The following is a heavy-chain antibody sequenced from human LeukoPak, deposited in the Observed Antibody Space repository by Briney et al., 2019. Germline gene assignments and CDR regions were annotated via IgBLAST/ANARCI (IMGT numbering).Heavy chain of an antibody. Sequence: GGSLRLSCAASGFTFSSYGMHWVRQAPGKGLEWVAVIWYDGSNKYYADSVKGRFTISRDNSKNTLYLQMNSLRAEDTAVYYCARNLEMATIILGYWGQGTLVTVSS. CDR3: ARNLEMATIILGY. CDR1: GFTFSSYG. J-gene: IGHJ4*02. D-gene: IGHD5-24*01. V-gene: IGHV3-30*19. CDR2: IWYDGSNK.